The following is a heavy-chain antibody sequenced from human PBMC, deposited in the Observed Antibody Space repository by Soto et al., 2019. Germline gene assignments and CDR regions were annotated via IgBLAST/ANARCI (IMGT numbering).Heavy chain of an antibody. CDR3: ATTWAQSLTARPPRFDY. Sequence: PGGSLRLSCAASEFTFSTYAMTWVRQAPGRGLQWVATISDSGDITYYADSVKGRFTISRDNSRNTLYLQMNNLRAEDTALYYCATTWAQSLTARPPRFDYWGRGTLVTVSS. CDR2: ISDSGDIT. J-gene: IGHJ4*02. D-gene: IGHD6-6*01. V-gene: IGHV3-23*01. CDR1: EFTFSTYA.